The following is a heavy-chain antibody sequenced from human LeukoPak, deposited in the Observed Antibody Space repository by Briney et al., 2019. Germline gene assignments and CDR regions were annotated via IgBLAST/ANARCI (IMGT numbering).Heavy chain of an antibody. CDR2: IIPILGTA. D-gene: IGHD2-2*02. CDR1: GGTFSSYA. Sequence: SVKVSCKASGGTFSSYAISWVRQAPGQGLEWMGGIIPILGTANYAQKFQGRVTITTDESTSTAYMELSSLRSEDTAVYYCASLGYCSSTSCYKVWAFDIWGQGIMVTVSS. J-gene: IGHJ3*02. V-gene: IGHV1-69*05. CDR3: ASLGYCSSTSCYKVWAFDI.